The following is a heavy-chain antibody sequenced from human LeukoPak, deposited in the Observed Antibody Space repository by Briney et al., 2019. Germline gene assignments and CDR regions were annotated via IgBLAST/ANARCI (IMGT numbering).Heavy chain of an antibody. Sequence: SETLSLTCAVYGGSFSGYYWSWIRQPPGKGLEWIGEINHSGSTNYNPSLKSRVTISVDTSKNQFSLKLSSVTAPDTAVYYCAREASYYYDSSGYYPGAFDIWGQGTMVTVSS. CDR2: INHSGST. J-gene: IGHJ3*02. D-gene: IGHD3-22*01. CDR1: GGSFSGYY. V-gene: IGHV4-34*01. CDR3: AREASYYYDSSGYYPGAFDI.